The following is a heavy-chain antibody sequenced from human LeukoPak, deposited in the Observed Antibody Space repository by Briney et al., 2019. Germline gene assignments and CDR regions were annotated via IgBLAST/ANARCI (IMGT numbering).Heavy chain of an antibody. V-gene: IGHV4-4*07. CDR3: ARDVEVPLDAFDI. J-gene: IGHJ3*02. Sequence: SETLSLTCTVSGGSISSYYGSWIRQPAGKGLEWIGRIYASGSTNYNPSLKSRVTMSVDTSKNQFSLKLSSVTAADTAAYYCARDVEVPLDAFDIWGQGTMVTVSS. CDR2: IYASGST. CDR1: GGSISSYY.